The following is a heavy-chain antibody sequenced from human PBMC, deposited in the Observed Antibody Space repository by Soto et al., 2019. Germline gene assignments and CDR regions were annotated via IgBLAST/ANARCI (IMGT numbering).Heavy chain of an antibody. D-gene: IGHD2-2*01. CDR3: VRDQKYFRVNGNWFDS. CDR1: GYTSADFG. V-gene: IGHV1-18*04. J-gene: IGHJ5*01. Sequence: VASVKVSCKASGYTSADFGISRVRQAPGQGLEWMGWVSGNNGASNPAPKVQGRITMTLDTSTGVSYMALRSLRSDDTAIYYCVRDQKYFRVNGNWFDSWGQGTLVTVSS. CDR2: VSGNNGAS.